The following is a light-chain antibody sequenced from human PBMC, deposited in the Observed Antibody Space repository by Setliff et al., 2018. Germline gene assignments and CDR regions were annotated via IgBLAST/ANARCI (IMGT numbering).Light chain of an antibody. Sequence: QSVLTQPPSASGSPGQSVTISCTGTSRDVGGYNYVSWYQKHPGKAPKLLIYEVTKRPSGVPDRFSGSKSGNTASLTVSGLQAEDEADYYCNSYAASNRAVFGTGTKVTV. CDR2: EVT. CDR3: NSYAASNRAV. J-gene: IGLJ1*01. CDR1: SRDVGGYNY. V-gene: IGLV2-8*01.